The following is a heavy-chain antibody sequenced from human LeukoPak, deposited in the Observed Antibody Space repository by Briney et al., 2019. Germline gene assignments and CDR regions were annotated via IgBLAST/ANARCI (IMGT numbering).Heavy chain of an antibody. CDR1: GYSMSSGYY. D-gene: IGHD6-13*01. Sequence: PSETLSLTCTVSGYSMSSGYYWGWIRQPPERGLEWIGSMYHTGSTYYNPSLKSRVTISVDKSKTQFSLKLSSVTAADTAVYYCAGSSSWYSDAFDIWGQGTMVTVSS. J-gene: IGHJ3*02. V-gene: IGHV4-38-2*02. CDR2: MYHTGST. CDR3: AGSSSWYSDAFDI.